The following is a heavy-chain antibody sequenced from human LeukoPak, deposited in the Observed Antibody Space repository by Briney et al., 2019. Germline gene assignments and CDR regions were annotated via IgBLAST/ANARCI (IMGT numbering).Heavy chain of an antibody. V-gene: IGHV4-31*09. CDR3: ARAGRGWYFDY. D-gene: IGHD3-10*01. Sequence: SETLSLTCTVSGDSISSGGYYWSWIRQHPGKGLEWTGYIYYSGSTYYNPSLKSRVTISQDKSKNQFSLNLSSVTAADTAVYYCARAGRGWYFDYWGQGSLVTVSS. CDR2: IYYSGST. J-gene: IGHJ4*02. CDR1: GDSISSGGYY.